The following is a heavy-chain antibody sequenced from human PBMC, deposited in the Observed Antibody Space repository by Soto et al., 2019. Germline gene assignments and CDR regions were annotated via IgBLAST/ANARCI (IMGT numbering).Heavy chain of an antibody. CDR1: RFSFTGYY. J-gene: IGHJ5*02. CDR3: AKDLTRQLAYWLDP. Sequence: QVRLVQSGAAAKKPGASVKVSCKASRFSFTGYYIHWLRQAPGPGREWMGGINAHSGGTEYAQKFQGRVTLTRDTSIATAYLTLTSLTSDDTALYYCAKDLTRQLAYWLDPWGQGTQVTVSS. CDR2: INAHSGGT. V-gene: IGHV1-2*02. D-gene: IGHD6-6*01.